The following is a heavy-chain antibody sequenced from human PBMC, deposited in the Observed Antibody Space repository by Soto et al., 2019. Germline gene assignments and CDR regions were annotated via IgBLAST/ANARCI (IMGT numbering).Heavy chain of an antibody. CDR3: ATAFTYYYYGMEV. J-gene: IGHJ6*02. D-gene: IGHD2-15*01. V-gene: IGHV1-69*02. Sequence: QVQLVQSGAEVKKPGSSVKVSCKASGGTFSSYTISWVRQAPGQGLEWMGRIIPILGIANYAQKFQGRVTITADKSTSTAYMELSSLRSEDTAVYYCATAFTYYYYGMEVWGQGTTVTVSS. CDR2: IIPILGIA. CDR1: GGTFSSYT.